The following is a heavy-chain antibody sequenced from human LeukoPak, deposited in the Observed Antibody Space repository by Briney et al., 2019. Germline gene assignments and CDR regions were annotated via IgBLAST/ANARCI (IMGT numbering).Heavy chain of an antibody. CDR3: ARGSGRAVAGTRKLYYFDY. CDR2: INHSGST. D-gene: IGHD6-19*01. Sequence: NPSETLSLTCAVYGGSFSGYYWSWIRQPPGKGLEWIGEINHSGSTNYNPSLKSRVTISVDTSKNQFSLKLSSVTAADTAVYYCARGSGRAVAGTRKLYYFDYWGQGTLVTVSS. CDR1: GGSFSGYY. J-gene: IGHJ4*02. V-gene: IGHV4-34*01.